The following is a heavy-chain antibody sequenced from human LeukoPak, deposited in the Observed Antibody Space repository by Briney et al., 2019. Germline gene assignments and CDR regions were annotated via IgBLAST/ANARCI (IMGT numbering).Heavy chain of an antibody. J-gene: IGHJ4*02. CDR3: ASSLVDTAMVIGTN. D-gene: IGHD5-18*01. CDR1: GFTFSSYG. V-gene: IGHV3-33*01. CDR2: IWYDGSNK. Sequence: PGGSLRLSCAASGFTFSSYGMHWVRQAPGKGLEWVAVIWYDGSNKNYADSVKGRFTISRDNSKNTLYLQMNSLRAEDTAVYYCASSLVDTAMVIGTNWGQGTLVTVSS.